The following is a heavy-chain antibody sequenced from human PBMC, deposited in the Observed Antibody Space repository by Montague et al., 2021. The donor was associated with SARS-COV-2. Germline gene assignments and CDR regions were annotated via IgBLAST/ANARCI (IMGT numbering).Heavy chain of an antibody. D-gene: IGHD3-9*01. J-gene: IGHJ4*02. CDR3: ARDGDSSYYDSLTGFYQYFEY. CDR1: GLTFSNYE. V-gene: IGHV3-48*03. CDR2: ISTSGSLI. Sequence: SLRLSCAASGLTFSNYEMHWVRQAPGKGLEWLSYISTSGSLIYYADSXXGRSTISRDNAKNALYLQLDSLTAADTAVYYCARDGDSSYYDSLTGFYQYFEYWGQGTLVTVSS.